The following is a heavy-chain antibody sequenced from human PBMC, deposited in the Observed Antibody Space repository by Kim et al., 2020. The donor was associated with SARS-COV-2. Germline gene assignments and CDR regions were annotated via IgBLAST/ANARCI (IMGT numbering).Heavy chain of an antibody. CDR1: GGSISTADYY. D-gene: IGHD2-21*01. Sequence: SETLSLTCTVSGGSISTADYYWNWIRQSPGKGLEWIGYIFYSETTNLNPSLKSRVLMSLDSSKNQFSLQLKSVTAADTAVYYCARGLVVIGNYFDQWGQG. CDR3: ARGLVVIGNYFDQ. J-gene: IGHJ4*02. CDR2: IFYSETT. V-gene: IGHV4-30-4*01.